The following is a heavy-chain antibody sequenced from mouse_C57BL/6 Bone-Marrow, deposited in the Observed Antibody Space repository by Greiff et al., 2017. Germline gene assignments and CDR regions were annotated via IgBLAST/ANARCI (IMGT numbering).Heavy chain of an antibody. J-gene: IGHJ1*03. CDR1: GYTFTSYW. CDR2: IHPNSGST. D-gene: IGHD2-4*01. Sequence: QVHVKQPGAELVKPGASVKLSCKASGYTFTSYWMHWVKQRPGQGLEWIGMIHPNSGSTNYNEKFQSKATLTVDKSSSTAYMQLSSLTSEDSAVYYCARGDYDGYFDVWGTGTTVTVSS. CDR3: ARGDYDGYFDV. V-gene: IGHV1-64*01.